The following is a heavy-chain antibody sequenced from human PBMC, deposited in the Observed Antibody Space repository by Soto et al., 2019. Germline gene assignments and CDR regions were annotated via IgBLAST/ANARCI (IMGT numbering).Heavy chain of an antibody. CDR3: AKFFVETGSNSGWPWSFHY. CDR1: GLTFSNYA. D-gene: IGHD6-25*01. Sequence: EVQLLESGGGLVQPGRSLRLSCAASGLTFSNYAMSWVRQAPGQGLDWVSAISGRGGTTYYADSVKGRFTISRDNSMHTLFLQMNSLRAEDAAVYYCAKFFVETGSNSGWPWSFHYWGQGTLVTVSS. V-gene: IGHV3-23*01. J-gene: IGHJ4*02. CDR2: ISGRGGTT.